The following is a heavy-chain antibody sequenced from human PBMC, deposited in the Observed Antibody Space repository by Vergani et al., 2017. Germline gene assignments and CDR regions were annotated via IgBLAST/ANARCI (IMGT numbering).Heavy chain of an antibody. CDR3: AKVCGSTSCPYGGGAFDV. D-gene: IGHD2-2*01. CDR1: GFTVSSNY. Sequence: EVQLVESGGGLVQPGGSLRLSCAASGFTVSSNYMSWVRQAPGKGLGWVSVIYSGGSTYYADSVKGRFTISRDNSKNTLYLQMTDLGAEDTATDYCAKVCGSTSCPYGGGAFDVWGHGTMVTVSS. V-gene: IGHV3-66*01. J-gene: IGHJ3*01. CDR2: IYSGGST.